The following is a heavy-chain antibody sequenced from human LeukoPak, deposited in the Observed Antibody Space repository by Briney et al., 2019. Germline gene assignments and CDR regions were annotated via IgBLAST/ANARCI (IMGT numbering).Heavy chain of an antibody. V-gene: IGHV3-7*03. CDR1: GFTFSSYW. CDR2: IKQDGSEK. D-gene: IGHD6-19*01. J-gene: IGHJ4*02. Sequence: PGGSLRLSCAASGFTFSSYWMSWVRQAPGKGLEWVANIKQDGSEKYYVDSVKGRFTISRDNAKNSLYLQMNSQRAEDTAVYYCARVIRGQWLVKNYFDYWGQGTLVTVSS. CDR3: ARVIRGQWLVKNYFDY.